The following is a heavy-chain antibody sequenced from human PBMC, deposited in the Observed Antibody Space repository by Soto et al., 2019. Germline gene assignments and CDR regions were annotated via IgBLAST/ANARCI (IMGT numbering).Heavy chain of an antibody. Sequence: QVHLVESGGGVVQPGRSLRLSCAASGFNFSTSGIHWVLQAQGKGLERVAGIWYYGTNKYYADSVKGLFTISRHNSKNTVYLQLNSLTAEDTAVYYFAGAEASDVSLGARYYYYSYMDVWGKWTKVAVSS. CDR3: AGAEASDVSLGARYYYYSYMDV. CDR2: IWYYGTNK. D-gene: IGHD3-16*02. CDR1: GFNFSTSG. J-gene: IGHJ6*03. V-gene: IGHV3-33*01.